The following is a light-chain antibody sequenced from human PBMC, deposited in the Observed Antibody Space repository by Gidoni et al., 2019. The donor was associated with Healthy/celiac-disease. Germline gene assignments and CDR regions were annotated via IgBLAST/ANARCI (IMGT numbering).Light chain of an antibody. J-gene: IGKJ4*01. CDR2: DAS. CDR3: QQYDNLPLT. Sequence: DIQMTQSPSSLSASVGDRVTITCQASQDISNYLNWYQQKPGKAPTLLIYDASNLETGVPSRCSGSGSGTDFTFTISSLQPEYISTYYCQQYDNLPLTFGGGTKVEIK. CDR1: QDISNY. V-gene: IGKV1-33*01.